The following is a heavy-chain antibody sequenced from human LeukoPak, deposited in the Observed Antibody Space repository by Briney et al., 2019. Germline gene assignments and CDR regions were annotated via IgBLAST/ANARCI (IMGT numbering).Heavy chain of an antibody. D-gene: IGHD6-25*01. CDR1: SGSITTSY. Sequence: PSETLSLTCTVSSGSITTSYWSWIRQSPGKGLEWIGYIHEVGTTNHNPSLKSRVTLSTDPSANQFSLTLRSVTTADTAVYYCAKVSGWQYNHGYFDYWGQGALVTVSS. V-gene: IGHV4-59*01. J-gene: IGHJ4*02. CDR3: AKVSGWQYNHGYFDY. CDR2: IHEVGTT.